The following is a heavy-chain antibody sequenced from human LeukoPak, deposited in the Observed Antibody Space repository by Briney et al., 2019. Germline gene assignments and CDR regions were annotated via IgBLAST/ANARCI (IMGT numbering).Heavy chain of an antibody. J-gene: IGHJ4*02. V-gene: IGHV3-72*01. Sequence: PGRSLRLSCAASGFTFSDSFMSWVRQAPGKGLEWVGRSRNKADSYTAEYAASVKGRFTISRDGSKNSLYLQISSLETEDAAVYYCATSSWYRLAYWGQGSLVTVSS. D-gene: IGHD6-13*01. CDR1: GFTFSDSF. CDR2: SRNKADSYTA. CDR3: ATSSWYRLAY.